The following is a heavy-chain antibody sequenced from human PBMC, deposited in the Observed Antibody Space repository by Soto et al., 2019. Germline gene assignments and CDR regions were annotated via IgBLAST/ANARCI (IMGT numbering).Heavy chain of an antibody. Sequence: QVQLVQSGAEVKKPGASVKVSCKASGYTFTSYDINWVRQATGQGLEWMGWMDPNSGNTGYAQKFRGRVTMTRNTSISTAYMELSSLRSEDTTVYYCARERTGTTSMDVWGQGTTVTVSS. CDR3: ARERTGTTSMDV. V-gene: IGHV1-8*01. J-gene: IGHJ6*02. CDR2: MDPNSGNT. D-gene: IGHD1-1*01. CDR1: GYTFTSYD.